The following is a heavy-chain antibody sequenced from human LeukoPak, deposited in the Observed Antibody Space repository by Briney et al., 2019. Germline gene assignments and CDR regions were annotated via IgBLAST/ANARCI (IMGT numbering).Heavy chain of an antibody. J-gene: IGHJ4*02. D-gene: IGHD2-8*01. CDR1: IESFSGYY. V-gene: IGHV4-34*01. CDR3: TRGAQGSNDHVFDY. Sequence: PSETLSLTCAVYIESFSGYYWTWIRQPPGKGLEWIGEINHSGSTNYNPSLKSRVTISADTSKKQFSLKLNSVTAADTAVYYCTRGAQGSNDHVFDYWGQGTSVTVSS. CDR2: INHSGST.